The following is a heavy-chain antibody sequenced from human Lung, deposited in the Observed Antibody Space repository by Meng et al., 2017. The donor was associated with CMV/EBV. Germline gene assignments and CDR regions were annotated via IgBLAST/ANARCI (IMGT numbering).Heavy chain of an antibody. J-gene: IGHJ1*01. Sequence: QGQLRASGPALVKPSEPLSPTCAVSGGSITNHNWWAWVRQPPGKGLEWIGEIPHRGSSAYNPSLKSRVSMSIDKSKNQFSLKLTSVTAADTAVYHCLRRSGGSVWGQGTLVTVSS. D-gene: IGHD3-10*01. V-gene: IGHV4-4*02. CDR2: IPHRGSS. CDR3: LRRSGGSV. CDR1: GGSITNHNW.